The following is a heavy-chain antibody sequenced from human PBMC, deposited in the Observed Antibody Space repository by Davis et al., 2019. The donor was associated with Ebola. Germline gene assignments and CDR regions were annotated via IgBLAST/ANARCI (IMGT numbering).Heavy chain of an antibody. V-gene: IGHV3-23*01. J-gene: IGHJ4*02. D-gene: IGHD4-17*01. CDR3: ARGLYGDSVGFDY. CDR1: VITFSSYA. CDR2: ISGSGGST. Sequence: GGSLRLSCTDSVITFSSYAMTWVRQAPGKGLEWVSAISGSGGSTYYADSVKGRFTISRDNSKKTLYLQMNSLRVEDTAVYFCARGLYGDSVGFDYWGQGTLVTVSS.